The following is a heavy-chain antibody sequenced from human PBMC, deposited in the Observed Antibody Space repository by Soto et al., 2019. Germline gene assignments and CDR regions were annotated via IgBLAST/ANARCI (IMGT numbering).Heavy chain of an antibody. V-gene: IGHV3-30*18. J-gene: IGHJ4*02. CDR2: ISYDGSNK. CDR1: GFTFSSYG. D-gene: IGHD6-6*01. Sequence: LRLSCAASGFTFSSYGMHWVRQAPGKGLEWVAVISYDGSNKYYADSVKGRFTISRDNSKNTLYLQMNSLRAEDTAVYYCAKDQVSSPYFDYWGQGTLVTVSS. CDR3: AKDQVSSPYFDY.